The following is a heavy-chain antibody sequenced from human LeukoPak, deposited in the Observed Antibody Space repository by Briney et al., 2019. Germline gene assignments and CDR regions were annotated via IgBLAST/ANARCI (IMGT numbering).Heavy chain of an antibody. CDR1: GFTFGDYA. CDR2: IRSEAYGGTP. Sequence: AGGSLRLSCTASGFTFGDYAMTWVRQAPGKGLEWVGFIRSEAYGGTPEYAASVKGRFTISRGDSKSIAYLQMNSLKTEDTAVYYCTRDQTPYYWGQGTLVTVSS. J-gene: IGHJ4*02. V-gene: IGHV3-49*04. CDR3: TRDQTPYY.